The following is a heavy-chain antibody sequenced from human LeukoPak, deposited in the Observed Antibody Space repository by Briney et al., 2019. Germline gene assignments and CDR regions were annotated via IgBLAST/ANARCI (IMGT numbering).Heavy chain of an antibody. V-gene: IGHV4-59*12. CDR2: IYYSGST. J-gene: IGHJ6*02. Sequence: SETLSLTCTVSGGSISIYYWSWIRQPPGKGLEWIGYIYYSGSTNYNPSLKSRVTISVDTSKNQFSLKLSSVTAADTAVYYCASRKITYDSSGYYYPYYYYGMDVWGQGTTVTVSS. CDR3: ASRKITYDSSGYYYPYYYYGMDV. D-gene: IGHD3-22*01. CDR1: GGSISIYY.